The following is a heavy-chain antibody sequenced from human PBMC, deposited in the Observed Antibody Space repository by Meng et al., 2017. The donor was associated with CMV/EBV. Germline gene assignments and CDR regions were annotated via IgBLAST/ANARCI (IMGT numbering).Heavy chain of an antibody. CDR2: ISSSSSYI. D-gene: IGHD2-2*02. CDR3: ARGMVESFRVVPAAIHDY. V-gene: IGHV3-21*01. CDR1: GFTFSSYS. J-gene: IGHJ4*02. Sequence: GGSLRLSCAASGFTFSSYSMNWVRQAPGKGLEWVSSISSSSSYIYYADPVKGRFTISRDNAKNSLYLQMNSLRAEDTAVYYCARGMVESFRVVPAAIHDYWGQGTLVTVSS.